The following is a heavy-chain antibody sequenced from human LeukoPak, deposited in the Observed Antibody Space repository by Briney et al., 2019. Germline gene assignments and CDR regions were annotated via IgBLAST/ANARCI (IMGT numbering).Heavy chain of an antibody. CDR2: IIPILGIA. CDR1: GGTFSSYA. CDR3: ARDKDAITMIVVATVRYDAFDI. Sequence: ASVKVSCKASGGTFSSYAISWVRQAPGQGLEWMGRIIPILGIANYAQKFQGRVTMTTDTSTSTAYMGLRSLRSDDTAVHYCARDKDAITMIVVATVRYDAFDIWGQGTMVTVSS. J-gene: IGHJ3*02. V-gene: IGHV1-69*04. D-gene: IGHD3-22*01.